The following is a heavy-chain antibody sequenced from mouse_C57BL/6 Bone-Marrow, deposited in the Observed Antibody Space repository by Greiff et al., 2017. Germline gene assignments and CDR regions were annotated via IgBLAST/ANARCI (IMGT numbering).Heavy chain of an antibody. CDR3: TRCYGSSYGWYFDV. CDR2: IDPETGGT. D-gene: IGHD1-1*01. CDR1: GYTFTDYE. V-gene: IGHV1-15*01. Sequence: QVQLQQSGAELVRPGASVTLSCKASGYTFTDYEMHWVKQTPVHGLEWIGAIDPETGGTAYNQKFKGKAILTADKSSSTAYMELRSLTSEDSAVYYWTRCYGSSYGWYFDVWGTGTTVTVSS. J-gene: IGHJ1*03.